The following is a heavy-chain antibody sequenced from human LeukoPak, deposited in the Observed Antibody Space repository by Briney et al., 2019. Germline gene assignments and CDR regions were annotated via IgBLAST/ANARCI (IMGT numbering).Heavy chain of an antibody. CDR1: GFSFTTYW. CDR2: IKQDGSEE. CDR3: ARGLGSRSGAGDY. J-gene: IGHJ4*02. Sequence: GGSLRLSCGASGFSFTTYWMSWVRQAPGKGLEWVANIKQDGSEEYYVDSVKGRFTISRDNAKNSLYLQMNSLRAEDTAVYYCARGLGSRSGAGDYWGQGTPVTVSS. D-gene: IGHD6-6*01. V-gene: IGHV3-7*01.